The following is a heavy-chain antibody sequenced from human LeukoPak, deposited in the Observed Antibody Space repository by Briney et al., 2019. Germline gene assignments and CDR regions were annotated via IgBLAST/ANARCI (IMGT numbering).Heavy chain of an antibody. Sequence: ASVKVSCKASGYTFTSYGISWVRQAPGQGLECMGWISAYNGNTNYAQKLQGRVTMTTDTSTSTAYMELRSLRSDDTAVYYCARDGLPYYDILTGYYFDYWGQGTLVTVSS. J-gene: IGHJ4*02. V-gene: IGHV1-18*01. CDR2: ISAYNGNT. CDR1: GYTFTSYG. CDR3: ARDGLPYYDILTGYYFDY. D-gene: IGHD3-9*01.